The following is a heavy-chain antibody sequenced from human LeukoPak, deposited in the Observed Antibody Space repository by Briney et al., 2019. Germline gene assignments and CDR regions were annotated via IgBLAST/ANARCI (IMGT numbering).Heavy chain of an antibody. Sequence: GGSLRLSCAASGFTFSRYDLSWVRQAPRKGLECVSTIGRGVGSTYYADSVKGRFTISRDNSKNTLYLQMNSLRAEDTAVYYCARETSGSHWGQGTLVTVSS. CDR2: IGRGVGST. CDR3: ARETSGSH. V-gene: IGHV3-23*01. J-gene: IGHJ4*02. D-gene: IGHD1-26*01. CDR1: GFTFSRYD.